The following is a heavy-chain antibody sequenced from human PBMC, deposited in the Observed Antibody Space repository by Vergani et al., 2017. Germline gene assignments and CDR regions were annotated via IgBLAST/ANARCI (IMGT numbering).Heavy chain of an antibody. CDR3: ARDPRGPDYYGSGSYYPYNWFDP. J-gene: IGHJ5*02. V-gene: IGHV1-69*08. D-gene: IGHD3-10*01. CDR2: IIPILGIA. Sequence: QVQLVQSGAEVKKPGSSVKVSCKASGGTFSSYTISWVRQAPGQGLEWMGRIIPILGIANYAQKFQGRVTITEDKATSTAYMELSSLRSEDTAVYYCARDPRGPDYYGSGSYYPYNWFDPWGQGTLVTVSS. CDR1: GGTFSSYT.